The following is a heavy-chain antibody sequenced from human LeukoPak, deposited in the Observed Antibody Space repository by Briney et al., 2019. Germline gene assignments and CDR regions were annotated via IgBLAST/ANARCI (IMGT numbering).Heavy chain of an antibody. CDR3: ARTGNPATGGY. V-gene: IGHV3-53*01. CDR1: GFTFSSYG. Sequence: GGSLRLSCAASGFTFSSYGMIWVRQAPGKGLEWVSVIYSGGFTYYADSVKGRFTISRDNSKNTLYLQMNSLRAEDTAVYYCARTGNPATGGYWGQGTLVTVSS. J-gene: IGHJ4*02. D-gene: IGHD1-1*01. CDR2: IYSGGFT.